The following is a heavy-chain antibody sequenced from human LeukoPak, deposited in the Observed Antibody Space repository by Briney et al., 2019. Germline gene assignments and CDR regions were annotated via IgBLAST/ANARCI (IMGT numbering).Heavy chain of an antibody. J-gene: IGHJ6*03. CDR3: ARVYYMDV. CDR1: GFNFWGSG. V-gene: IGHV3-30*02. CDR2: IQYDTSQI. Sequence: PGGSLRLSCVASGFNFWGSGMHWVRQAPGKGLEWLSFIQYDTSQIRYADSVKGRFTISRDNAKNSLYLHMNSLRAEDTAVYYCARVYYMDVWGKGTTVTVSS.